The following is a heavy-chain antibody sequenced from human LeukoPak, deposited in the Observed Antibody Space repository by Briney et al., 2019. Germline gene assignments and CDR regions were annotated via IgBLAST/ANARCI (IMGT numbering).Heavy chain of an antibody. CDR3: AKYSSGYYLWFDY. V-gene: IGHV3-23*01. CDR2: ISGSGGST. D-gene: IGHD3-22*01. CDR1: GFTFSSYA. J-gene: IGHJ4*02. Sequence: GGSLRLSCAASGFTFSSYAMSWVCQAPGKGLEWVSAISGSGGSTYYADSVKGRFTISRDNSKNTLYLQMNSLRAEDTAVYYCAKYSSGYYLWFDYWGQGTLVTVSS.